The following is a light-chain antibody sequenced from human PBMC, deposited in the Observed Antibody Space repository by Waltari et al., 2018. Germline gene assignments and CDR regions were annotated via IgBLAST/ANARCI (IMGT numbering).Light chain of an antibody. CDR1: QCLLHIYGKTY. Sequence: DVVLTKTSLSLAVTTGQQPSIYCKYSQCLLHIYGKTYLYCYLQKPGQPTQLLISELSNRFSGVPERFSGSVSGTDFTLKFSRVEAEDVGVYYCMQSIQLPFTFGGGTKVEIK. CDR2: ELS. V-gene: IGKV2D-29*01. J-gene: IGKJ4*01. CDR3: MQSIQLPFT.